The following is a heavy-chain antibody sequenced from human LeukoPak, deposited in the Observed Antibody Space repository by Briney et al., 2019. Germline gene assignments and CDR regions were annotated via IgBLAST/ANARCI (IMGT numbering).Heavy chain of an antibody. CDR2: INHSGST. CDR1: GGSFSGYY. CDR3: ARERSGYDSDYMDV. Sequence: SETLSLTCAVYGGSFSGYYWSWIRQPPGKGLEWIGEINHSGSTNYNPSLKSRVTISVDTSKNQFSLKLSSVTAADTAVYYCARERSGYDSDYMDVWGKGTTVTVSS. D-gene: IGHD5-12*01. J-gene: IGHJ6*03. V-gene: IGHV4-34*01.